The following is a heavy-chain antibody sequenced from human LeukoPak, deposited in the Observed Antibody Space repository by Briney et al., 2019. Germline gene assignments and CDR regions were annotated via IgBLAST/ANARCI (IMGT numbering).Heavy chain of an antibody. CDR3: ARGEGYFDWLNAFDI. CDR1: GFTFSGSA. J-gene: IGHJ3*02. D-gene: IGHD3-9*01. V-gene: IGHV3-73*01. CDR2: IRSKANSYAT. Sequence: GGSLRLSCAASGFTFSGSAMHWVRQASGKGLEWVGRIRSKANSYATAYAASVKGRFTISRDDSKNTAYLQMNSLKTEDTAVYYCARGEGYFDWLNAFDIWGQGTMVTVSS.